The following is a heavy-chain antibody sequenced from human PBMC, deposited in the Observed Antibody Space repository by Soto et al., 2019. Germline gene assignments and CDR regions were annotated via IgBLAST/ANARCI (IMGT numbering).Heavy chain of an antibody. CDR2: INHSGST. J-gene: IGHJ4*02. D-gene: IGHD6-19*01. CDR3: ASHSIAVEDFDY. V-gene: IGHV4-34*01. Sequence: SETLSLTSAVYGGSFSGYYWSWIRQPPGKGLEWIGEINHSGSTNYNPSLKSRVTISVDTSKNQFSLKLSSVTAADTAVYYCASHSIAVEDFDYWGQGTLVTVSS. CDR1: GGSFSGYY.